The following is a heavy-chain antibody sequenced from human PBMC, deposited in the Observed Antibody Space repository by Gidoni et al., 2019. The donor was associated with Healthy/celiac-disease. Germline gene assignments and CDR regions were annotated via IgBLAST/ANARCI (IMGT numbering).Heavy chain of an antibody. CDR3: ARDLAGGRWLEYYFDY. D-gene: IGHD3-10*01. J-gene: IGHJ4*02. CDR2: INPSVGST. CDR1: GYTFTSYY. V-gene: IGHV1-46*03. Sequence: QVQLVQSGAEVKKPGASVKVSCKASGYTFTSYYMHWVRQAPGQGLEWMGIINPSVGSTSYAQKFQGRVTMTRDTSTSTVYMELSSLRSEDTAVYYCARDLAGGRWLEYYFDYWGQGTLVTVSS.